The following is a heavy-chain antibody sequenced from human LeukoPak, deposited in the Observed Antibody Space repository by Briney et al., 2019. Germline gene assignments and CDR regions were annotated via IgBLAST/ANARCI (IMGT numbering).Heavy chain of an antibody. Sequence: GASVEVSCKTSGYTFAGYYMRWVRQAPGQGLEWMGWIVPNSGGTNYAQKFQGRVTMTRDTSISTAFMELSRLRSDDTAIYYCARANQNYFDYWGQGTLVTVSS. CDR3: ARANQNYFDY. CDR1: GYTFAGYY. J-gene: IGHJ4*02. D-gene: IGHD1-14*01. CDR2: IVPNSGGT. V-gene: IGHV1-2*02.